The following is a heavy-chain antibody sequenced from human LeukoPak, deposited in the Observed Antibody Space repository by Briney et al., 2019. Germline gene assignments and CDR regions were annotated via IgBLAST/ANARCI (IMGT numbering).Heavy chain of an antibody. CDR3: ATYRQVLLPFES. Sequence: GGSLRLSCAASGFTFSSYGMSWVRQAPGKGLEWVSAISGSGGSTYYADSVKGRFTISRDNSKNTLYLQMDSLRAEDTAVYYCATYRQVLLPFESWGQGTLVTVSS. D-gene: IGHD2-8*02. CDR1: GFTFSSYG. CDR2: ISGSGGST. V-gene: IGHV3-23*01. J-gene: IGHJ4*02.